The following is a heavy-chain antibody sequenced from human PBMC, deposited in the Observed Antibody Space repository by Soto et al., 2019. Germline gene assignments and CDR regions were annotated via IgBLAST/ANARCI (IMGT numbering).Heavy chain of an antibody. CDR1: GFTFSNYA. CDR2: ISGSGGST. D-gene: IGHD2-2*01. CDR3: AKDRSTSFIRGWFDP. V-gene: IGHV3-23*01. J-gene: IGHJ5*02. Sequence: QPGGSLRLSCAASGFTFSNYAMSWVRQAPGKGLEWVSAISGSGGSTSYAGSVKGRFTISRDNSKNTLYLQMNSLRAEDTAVYYCAKDRSTSFIRGWFDPWGQGTLVTVSS.